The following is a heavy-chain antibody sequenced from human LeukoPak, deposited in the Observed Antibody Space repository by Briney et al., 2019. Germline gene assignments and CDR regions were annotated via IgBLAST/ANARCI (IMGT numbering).Heavy chain of an antibody. CDR2: ISANSGNT. CDR3: ARQTYSSSSGWVDP. Sequence: PSETLSLTCAVSGDSVSGSYWSWIRQPPGKGLEWIGYISANSGNTNYNPSLKGRVTISVDTSKNQFSLKLSSVTAADTAVYYCARQTYSSSSGWVDPWGPGTLVTVSS. D-gene: IGHD6-6*01. V-gene: IGHV4-59*08. CDR1: GDSVSGSY. J-gene: IGHJ5*02.